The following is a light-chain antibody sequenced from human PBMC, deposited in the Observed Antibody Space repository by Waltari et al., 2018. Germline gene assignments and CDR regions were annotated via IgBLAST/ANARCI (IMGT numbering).Light chain of an antibody. J-gene: IGKJ1*01. CDR1: QSISSN. V-gene: IGKV3-15*01. CDR2: GAS. Sequence: EIVMTQSPATLSVSPGEGATLSCRASQSISSNLAWYQQKPGQTPRLLLYGASTRAGGVPARFSGSASGTEFTLTISSLQSEDFAVYYCQQYHNWPPWTLGQGTKVEI. CDR3: QQYHNWPPWT.